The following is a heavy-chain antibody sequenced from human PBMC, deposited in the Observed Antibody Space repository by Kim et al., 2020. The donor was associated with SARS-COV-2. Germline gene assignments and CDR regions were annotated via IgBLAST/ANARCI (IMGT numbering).Heavy chain of an antibody. Sequence: ASVKVSCKASGYTFTSYYMHWVRQAPGQGLEWMGIINPSGGSTSYAQKFQGRVTMTRDTSTSTVYMELSSLRSEDTAVYYCASSLGGRGYDYYYYGMDVWGQGTTVTVSS. J-gene: IGHJ6*02. V-gene: IGHV1-46*01. CDR1: GYTFTSYY. CDR3: ASSLGGRGYDYYYYGMDV. CDR2: INPSGGST. D-gene: IGHD3-16*01.